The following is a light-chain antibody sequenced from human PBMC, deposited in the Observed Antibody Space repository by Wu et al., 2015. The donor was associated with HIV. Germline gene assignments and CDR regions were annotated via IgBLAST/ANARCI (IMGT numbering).Light chain of an antibody. CDR2: EVS. Sequence: EIELTQSPTTLSLSPGETATLSCRAGQSISNYLAWYQQKPGQAPRLLIHEVSNRAAGIPARFSGSGSGTDFTLTISSLEAEDFAVYYCQHRRTWPLTFGGGTKLEIK. V-gene: IGKV3-11*01. CDR3: QHRRTWPLT. J-gene: IGKJ4*01. CDR1: QSISNY.